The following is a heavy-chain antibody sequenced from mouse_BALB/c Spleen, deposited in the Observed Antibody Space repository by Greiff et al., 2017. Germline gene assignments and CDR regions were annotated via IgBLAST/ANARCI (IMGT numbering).Heavy chain of an antibody. CDR1: GFTFSSYA. J-gene: IGHJ3*01. V-gene: IGHV5-6-5*01. CDR2: ISSGGST. Sequence: EVQLVESGGGLVKPGGSLKLSCAASGFTFSSYAMSWVRQTPEKRLEWVASISSGGSTYYPDSVKGRFTISRDNARNILYLQMSSLRSEDTAMYYCARGPKGWFAYWGQGTLVTVSA. CDR3: ARGPKGWFAY.